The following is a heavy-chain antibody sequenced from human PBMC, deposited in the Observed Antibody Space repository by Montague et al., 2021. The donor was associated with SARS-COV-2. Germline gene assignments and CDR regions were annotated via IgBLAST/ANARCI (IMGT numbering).Heavy chain of an antibody. J-gene: IGHJ4*02. CDR2: ISGSGGST. Sequence: SLRLSCAASGFTFSSYAMSWVRQAPGKGLEWVSAISGSGGSTYYADSVKGRFTISRDNSKNTLYLQMNSLRAEDTAVYYCAKEGVLWFGDLSEDLPDHWGQGTLVTVSS. CDR3: AKEGVLWFGDLSEDLPDH. V-gene: IGHV3-23*01. D-gene: IGHD3-10*01. CDR1: GFTFSSYA.